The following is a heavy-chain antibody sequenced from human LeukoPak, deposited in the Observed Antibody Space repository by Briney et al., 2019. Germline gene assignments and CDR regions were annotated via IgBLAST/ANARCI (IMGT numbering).Heavy chain of an antibody. V-gene: IGHV4-59*01. CDR1: GGSISSYY. CDR2: IYYSGST. CDR3: ARLSTYYDILTGYYVFDY. D-gene: IGHD3-9*01. J-gene: IGHJ4*02. Sequence: SETLSLTCTVSGGSISSYYWSWIRQPPGKGLEWIGYIYYSGSTNYNPSLKSRVTISVDTSKNQFSLKLSSVTAADTAVYYCARLSTYYDILTGYYVFDYWGQGTLVTVSS.